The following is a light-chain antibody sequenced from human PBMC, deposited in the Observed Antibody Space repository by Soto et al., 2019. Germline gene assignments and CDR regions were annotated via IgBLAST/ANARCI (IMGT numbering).Light chain of an antibody. CDR3: QQSYSTPIT. V-gene: IGKV1-39*01. Sequence: DIQMTQSPSSLSASVGDRVTITCRASQSISSYLNWYQQKPGKAPKLLIYAASSLQSGVPSRFSGSGSVTDFTRTISSLQPEDFATYYCQQSYSTPITVGQGTRLEIK. CDR2: AAS. CDR1: QSISSY. J-gene: IGKJ5*01.